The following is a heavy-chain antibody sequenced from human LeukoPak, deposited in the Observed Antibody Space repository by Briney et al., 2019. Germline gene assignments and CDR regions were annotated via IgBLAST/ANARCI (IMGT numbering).Heavy chain of an antibody. V-gene: IGHV1-18*04. D-gene: IGHD2-15*01. CDR2: ISAYNGNT. J-gene: IGHJ5*02. CDR1: GYTFTGYY. CDR3: ARVRVVVVAAKAGWFDP. Sequence: ASVKVSCKASGYTFTGYYMHWVRQAPGQGLEWMGWISAYNGNTNYAQKLQGRVTMTTDTSTSTAYMELRSLRSDDTAVYYCARVRVVVVAAKAGWFDPWGQGTLVTVSS.